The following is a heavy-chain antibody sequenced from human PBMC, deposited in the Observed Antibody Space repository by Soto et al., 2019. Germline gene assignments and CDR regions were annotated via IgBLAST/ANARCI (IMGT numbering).Heavy chain of an antibody. D-gene: IGHD5-18*01. V-gene: IGHV4-30-4*01. CDR3: ARVKSTAMVAFDY. CDR1: GGSISSGDYY. J-gene: IGHJ4*02. CDR2: IYYSGST. Sequence: NPSETLSLTCTVSGGSISSGDYYWSRIRQPPGKGLEWIGYIYYSGSTYYNPSLKGRVTISVDTSKNQFSLKLSSVTAADTAVYYCARVKSTAMVAFDYWGQGTLVTVSS.